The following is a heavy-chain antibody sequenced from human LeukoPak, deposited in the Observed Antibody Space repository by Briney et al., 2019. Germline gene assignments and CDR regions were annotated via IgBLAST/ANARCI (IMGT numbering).Heavy chain of an antibody. Sequence: GRSLRLSCAASGFTFSSYAMHWVRQAPGKGLEWVAVISYDGSNKYYADSVKGRFTISRDNSKNTLYLQMNSLRAEDTAVYYCAREDDYGDLGLDYWGQGTLVTVSS. CDR3: AREDDYGDLGLDY. CDR2: ISYDGSNK. V-gene: IGHV3-30-3*01. J-gene: IGHJ4*02. CDR1: GFTFSSYA. D-gene: IGHD4-17*01.